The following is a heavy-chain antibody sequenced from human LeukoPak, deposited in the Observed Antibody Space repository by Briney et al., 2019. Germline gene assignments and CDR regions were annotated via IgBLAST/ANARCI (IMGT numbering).Heavy chain of an antibody. CDR2: ISGSGDYT. Sequence: GGSLRLSCAASGFTFSNYAMSWVRQAPGRGLEWVSAISGSGDYTNYADSVKGRFTISRDNSKNALYLQMNSLRAEDTAVYYCAKDRASGSGSYSYRGFDYWGQGTLVTVSS. V-gene: IGHV3-23*01. D-gene: IGHD6-19*01. CDR3: AKDRASGSGSYSYRGFDY. CDR1: GFTFSNYA. J-gene: IGHJ4*02.